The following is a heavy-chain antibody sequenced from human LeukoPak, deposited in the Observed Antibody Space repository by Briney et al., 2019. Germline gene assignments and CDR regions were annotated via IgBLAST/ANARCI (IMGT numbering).Heavy chain of an antibody. J-gene: IGHJ4*02. V-gene: IGHV4-59*01. D-gene: IGHD3-22*01. CDR1: GGSISSYY. Sequence: PSETLSLTCTVSGGSISSYYWSWIRQPPGKGLEWIGYIYYSGSTNYNPSLKSRVTISVDTSKNQFSLKLSSATAADTAVYYCARAYYDSSGLLGEWGQGTLVTVSS. CDR3: ARAYYDSSGLLGE. CDR2: IYYSGST.